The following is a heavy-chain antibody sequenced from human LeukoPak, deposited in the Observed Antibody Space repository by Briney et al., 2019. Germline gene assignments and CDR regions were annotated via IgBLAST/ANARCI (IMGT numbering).Heavy chain of an antibody. CDR3: ARAYYYGSASYRGNPEY. Sequence: GGSLRLFCAASGFTFSSYAMHWVRQAPGKGLEYVSAISSNGGSTYYANSVKGRFTISRDNSKNTLYLQMGSLRAEDMAVYYCARAYYYGSASYRGNPEYWGQGTLVTVSS. CDR1: GFTFSSYA. J-gene: IGHJ4*02. D-gene: IGHD3-10*01. V-gene: IGHV3-64*01. CDR2: ISSNGGST.